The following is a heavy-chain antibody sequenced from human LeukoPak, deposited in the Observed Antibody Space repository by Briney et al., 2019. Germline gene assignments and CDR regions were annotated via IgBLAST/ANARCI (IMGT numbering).Heavy chain of an antibody. CDR2: ISAYNGNT. Sequence: ASVKVSCKASGYTFTSYGISWVRQAPGQGLEWMGWISAYNGNTNYAQKLQGRVTMTADTSTSTAYMELRSLRSDDTAVSYCARAKYYDILTGSRTNWFDPWGQGTLVTVSS. CDR3: ARAKYYDILTGSRTNWFDP. D-gene: IGHD3-9*01. CDR1: GYTFTSYG. V-gene: IGHV1-18*01. J-gene: IGHJ5*02.